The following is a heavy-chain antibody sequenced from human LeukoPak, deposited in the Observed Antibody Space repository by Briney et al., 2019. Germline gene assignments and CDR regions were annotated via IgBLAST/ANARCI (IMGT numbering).Heavy chain of an antibody. V-gene: IGHV1-18*01. CDR2: ISAYNGNT. CDR3: ARDTEWELNPDYFDY. D-gene: IGHD1-26*01. J-gene: IGHJ4*02. CDR1: GYTFRNYG. Sequence: ASVKVSCKASGYTFRNYGISWVRQAPGQGLECMGWISAYNGNTKYAQKLQGRVTMTTDTSTNTAYMELRSLRSDDTAVYYCARDTEWELNPDYFDYWGQGTLVTVSS.